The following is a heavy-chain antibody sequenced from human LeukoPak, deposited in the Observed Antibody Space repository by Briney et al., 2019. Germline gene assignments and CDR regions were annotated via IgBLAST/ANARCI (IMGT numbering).Heavy chain of an antibody. CDR1: GFTFSSYW. Sequence: GGSLRLSCAASGFTFSSYWMHWVRQAPGKGLVWVSRINSDGSSTSYADSVKGRFTISRDNAKNTLYLQMNSLRAEDTAVYYCARAPREYSYGTYYFDYWGQGTLVTVSS. CDR2: INSDGSST. V-gene: IGHV3-74*01. CDR3: ARAPREYSYGTYYFDY. D-gene: IGHD5-18*01. J-gene: IGHJ4*02.